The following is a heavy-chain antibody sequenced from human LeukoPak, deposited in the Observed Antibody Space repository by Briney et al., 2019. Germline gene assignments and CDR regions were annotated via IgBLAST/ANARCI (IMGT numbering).Heavy chain of an antibody. CDR2: ISSSGSTI. D-gene: IGHD1-26*01. CDR1: GFTFFSYE. CDR3: ARDSTVGHTTFDS. V-gene: IGHV3-48*03. J-gene: IGHJ4*02. Sequence: PGGSLRLSCAASGFTFFSYEMNWVRQAPGKGLEWVSYISSSGSTIYYADSVKGRFTISRDNSKNTLYLQMNILRAEDSAVYYCARDSTVGHTTFDSWGQGTLVTVSS.